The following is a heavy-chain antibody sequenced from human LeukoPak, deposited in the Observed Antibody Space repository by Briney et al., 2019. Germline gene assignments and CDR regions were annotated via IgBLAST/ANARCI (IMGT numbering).Heavy chain of an antibody. CDR3: ARLKGYYDFWSGYPYYMDV. V-gene: IGHV4-4*02. CDR2: IYHSGST. J-gene: IGHJ6*03. D-gene: IGHD3-3*01. Sequence: PSETLSLTCAVSGGSISSSNWWSWVRQPPGKGLEWIGEIYHSGSTNYNPSLKSRVTISVDTSKNQFSLKLSSVTAADTAVYYCARLKGYYDFWSGYPYYMDVWGKGTTVTVSS. CDR1: GGSISSSNW.